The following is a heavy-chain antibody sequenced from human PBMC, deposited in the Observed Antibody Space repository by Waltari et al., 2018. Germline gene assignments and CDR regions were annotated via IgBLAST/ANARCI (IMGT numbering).Heavy chain of an antibody. Sequence: EVHLVESGGGVVQPGGSLRLSCAASGFTFSSYWMYWVRQAAGKGMMGVYLVNGDGSTTEYADSVKGRFSISRDNAKNTVYLQMNSLRVDDTAVYYCTRSIDFGGQGTLVTVSS. V-gene: IGHV3-74*03. CDR1: GFTFSSYW. J-gene: IGHJ4*02. CDR2: VNGDGSTT. CDR3: TRSIDF. D-gene: IGHD6-6*01.